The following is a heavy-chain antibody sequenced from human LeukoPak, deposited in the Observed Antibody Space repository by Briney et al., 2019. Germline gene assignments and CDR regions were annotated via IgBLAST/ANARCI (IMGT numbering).Heavy chain of an antibody. Sequence: SETLSLTCAVYGGSFSGYYWSWIRQPPGKGLEWIGEINHSGSTNYNPSLKSRVTISVGTSKNQFSLKLSSVTAADTAVYYCARRSSSWYRYFDYWGQGTLVTVSS. V-gene: IGHV4-34*01. CDR2: INHSGST. J-gene: IGHJ4*02. CDR3: ARRSSSWYRYFDY. CDR1: GGSFSGYY. D-gene: IGHD6-13*01.